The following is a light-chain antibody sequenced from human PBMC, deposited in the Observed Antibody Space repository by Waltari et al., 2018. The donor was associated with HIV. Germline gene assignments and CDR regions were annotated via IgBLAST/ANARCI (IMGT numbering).Light chain of an antibody. Sequence: QSALTQPRSVSGSPGQSVTISCTGTSRDVGAYNYVLWYQQHPGKAPKVIISDVSKRPSGVPDRFSGSKSGNTASLTISGLQAEDEADYYCCSYAGSYTRVFGGGTKLTVL. V-gene: IGLV2-11*01. CDR3: CSYAGSYTRV. CDR1: SRDVGAYNY. J-gene: IGLJ3*02. CDR2: DVS.